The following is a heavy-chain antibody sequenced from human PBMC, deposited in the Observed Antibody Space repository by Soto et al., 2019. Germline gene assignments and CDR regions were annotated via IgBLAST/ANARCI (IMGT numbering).Heavy chain of an antibody. CDR1: GFTVGSNY. V-gene: IGHV3-66*01. CDR3: AWGDSRDIFDV. CDR2: IYSGGGT. D-gene: IGHD5-12*01. Sequence: GGSLRLSCAASGFTVGSNYMFWVRQAPGKGLEWVSTIYSGGGTYYADSVKGRFTISRDNPKNTLYLQMNSLRAEDTAVYDCAWGDSRDIFDVWGQGSLVIGSS. J-gene: IGHJ4*02.